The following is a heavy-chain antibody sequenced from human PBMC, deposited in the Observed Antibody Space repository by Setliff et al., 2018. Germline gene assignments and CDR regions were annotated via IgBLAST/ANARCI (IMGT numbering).Heavy chain of an antibody. CDR1: GGSINSYC. J-gene: IGHJ6*03. Sequence: SETLSLTCTVSGGSINSYCWSWIRQPPGKGLEWIAYISDSGSTNYNPSLKSRVTISLDTSKNQFSLKLSYVTAADTAVYYCARMSGFQYMDVWGKGTTVTVSS. CDR3: ARMSGFQYMDV. CDR2: ISDSGST. V-gene: IGHV4-59*08. D-gene: IGHD3-3*01.